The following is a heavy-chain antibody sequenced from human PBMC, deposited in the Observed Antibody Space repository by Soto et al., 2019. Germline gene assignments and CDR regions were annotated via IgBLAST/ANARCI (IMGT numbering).Heavy chain of an antibody. CDR2: IYYSGVT. J-gene: IGHJ5*02. Sequence: WTWLRQHPGKGLEWIGYIYYSGVTYYNPSLKSRVTISVDTSKNQFSLKLSSLTAADTAMYYCARDLRGRGSGRFDPWGQGTLVTVSS. CDR3: ARDLRGRGSGRFDP. V-gene: IGHV4-31*02. D-gene: IGHD3-10*01.